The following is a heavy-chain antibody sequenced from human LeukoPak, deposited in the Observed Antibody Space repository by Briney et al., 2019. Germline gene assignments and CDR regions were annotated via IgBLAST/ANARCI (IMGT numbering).Heavy chain of an antibody. J-gene: IGHJ4*02. V-gene: IGHV4-34*01. CDR3: ARFSPRAMGNYLDF. CDR1: GGSFSGYY. D-gene: IGHD7-27*01. Sequence: SETLSLTCAVYGGSFSGYYWSWIRQPPGKRLEWIGYIYPRGSTYYNPSLKSRVILSLDKSANQFSLNLSSVTAADTAVYYCARFSPRAMGNYLDFWGQGTLVTVSS. CDR2: IYPRGST.